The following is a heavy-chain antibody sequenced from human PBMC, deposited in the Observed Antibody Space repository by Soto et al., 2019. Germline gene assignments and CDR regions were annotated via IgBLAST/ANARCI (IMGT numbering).Heavy chain of an antibody. Sequence: GASVKVSCKASGNTVPNYAIHWVRQAPGQRLEWMGWINGGNGNTYYSEHFQGRVTFTRDTSAGTVYMQLSSLTSEDTAVYYCARGGCGGDCYSPEPLDPWGQGTLVTVSS. V-gene: IGHV1-3*01. J-gene: IGHJ5*02. D-gene: IGHD2-21*02. CDR1: GNTVPNYA. CDR3: ARGGCGGDCYSPEPLDP. CDR2: INGGNGNT.